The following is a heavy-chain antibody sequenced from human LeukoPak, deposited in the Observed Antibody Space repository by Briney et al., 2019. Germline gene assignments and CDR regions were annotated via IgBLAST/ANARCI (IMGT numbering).Heavy chain of an antibody. V-gene: IGHV4-59*01. CDR3: ARTPPEWELLYNDAFDI. J-gene: IGHJ3*02. D-gene: IGHD1-26*01. CDR2: IYYSGST. Sequence: SETLSLTCTVSGGSISSYYWSWIRQPPGKGLEWIGYIYYSGSTDYNPSLKSRVTISVDTSKNQFSLKLSSVTAADTAVYYCARTPPEWELLYNDAFDIWSQGTMVTVSS. CDR1: GGSISSYY.